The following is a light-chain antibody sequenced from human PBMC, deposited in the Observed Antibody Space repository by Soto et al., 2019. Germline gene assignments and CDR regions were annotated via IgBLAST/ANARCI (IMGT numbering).Light chain of an antibody. CDR2: GAS. CDR3: QQYNSYSWT. J-gene: IGKJ1*01. CDR1: QSVSSSY. Sequence: VLTQSPGSLSLSTAERATLSCRASQSVSSSYLAWYQQKPGQAPRLLIYGASSRATGIQDRFSGSGSGTDFTLTIRRLEPDDLATYYCQQYNSYSWTFGQGTKVDIK. V-gene: IGKV3-20*01.